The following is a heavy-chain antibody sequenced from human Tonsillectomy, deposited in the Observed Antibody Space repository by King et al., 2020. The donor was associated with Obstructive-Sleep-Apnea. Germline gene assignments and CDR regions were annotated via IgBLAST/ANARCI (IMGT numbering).Heavy chain of an antibody. CDR3: ARDRSSGGYGMDV. J-gene: IGHJ6*02. Sequence: VQLVESGGGLVKPGGSLRLSCAASGFTFSSYSMNWVRQAPGKGLEWVSSISSSSSYIYYSDSGKGRFTISRDNAKNSLYLQMNSLRAEDTAVYYCARDRSSGGYGMDVWGQGTTVTVSS. CDR1: GFTFSSYS. V-gene: IGHV3-21*01. D-gene: IGHD6-19*01. CDR2: ISSSSSYI.